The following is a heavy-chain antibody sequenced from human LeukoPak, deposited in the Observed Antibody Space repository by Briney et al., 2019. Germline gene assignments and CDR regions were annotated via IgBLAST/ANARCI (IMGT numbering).Heavy chain of an antibody. CDR3: ARDYESRSGYSSSSVENYFDY. CDR1: GGSISSSSYY. Sequence: SETLSLTCTVSGGSISSSSYYWGWIRQPPGKGLEWIGSIYYSGSTYYNPSLKSRVTISVDTSKNQFSLKLSSVTAADTAVYYCARDYESRSGYSSSSVENYFDYWGQGTLVTVSS. CDR2: IYYSGST. J-gene: IGHJ4*02. V-gene: IGHV4-39*07. D-gene: IGHD6-13*01.